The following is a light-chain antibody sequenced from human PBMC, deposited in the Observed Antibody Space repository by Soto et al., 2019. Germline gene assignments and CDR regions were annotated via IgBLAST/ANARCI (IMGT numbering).Light chain of an antibody. CDR3: QQSYSTPWT. Sequence: IQMTQSPSSLPASVGDRVTITCRASQSISSYLNWYQQKPGKAPKLLIYAASSLQSGVPSRFSGSGSGTDFTLTISSLQPEDFATYYCQQSYSTPWTFGQGTRLEIK. J-gene: IGKJ5*01. CDR1: QSISSY. V-gene: IGKV1-39*01. CDR2: AAS.